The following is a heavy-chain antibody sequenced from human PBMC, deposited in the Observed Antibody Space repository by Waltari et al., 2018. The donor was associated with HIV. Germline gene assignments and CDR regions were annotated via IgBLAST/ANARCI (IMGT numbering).Heavy chain of an antibody. D-gene: IGHD3-9*01. Sequence: EVQLVESGGGLVQPGGSLRLSCAASGFTFSSYWMHWVRQAPGKGLVWVSRSKSDGTITTYADSVKGRFTISRDNAKNTLFLQMNSRRAEDTAIYYCARDLVVLRYFDWLSTYFDYWGQGTLVTVSS. CDR2: SKSDGTIT. J-gene: IGHJ4*02. V-gene: IGHV3-74*01. CDR3: ARDLVVLRYFDWLSTYFDY. CDR1: GFTFSSYW.